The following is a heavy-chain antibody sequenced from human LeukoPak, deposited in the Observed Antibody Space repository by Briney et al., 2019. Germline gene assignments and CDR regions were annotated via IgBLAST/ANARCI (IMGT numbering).Heavy chain of an antibody. CDR1: GFTFSGYG. J-gene: IGHJ6*02. CDR2: ISYDGSNK. D-gene: IGHD2-8*01. V-gene: IGHV3-30*18. CDR3: AKDSQWSTNYYYYGMDV. Sequence: PGGSLRLSCAASGFTFSGYGMHWVRQAPGKGLEWVAVISYDGSNKYYADSVKGRFTISRDNSKNTLYLQMNSLRAEDTAVYYCAKDSQWSTNYYYYGMDVWGQGTTVTVSS.